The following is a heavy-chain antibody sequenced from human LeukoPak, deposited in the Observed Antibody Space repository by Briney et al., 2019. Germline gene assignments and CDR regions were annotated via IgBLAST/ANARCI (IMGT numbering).Heavy chain of an antibody. V-gene: IGHV3-74*01. Sequence: GGSLRLSCVASGFTFSTYGMSWVRQAPGKGLVWVSRINSDGSSTSYADSVKGRFTISRDNAKNTLYLQMNSLRAEDTAVYYCVREDCSGGSCYWWAFDIWGQGTMVTVSS. CDR2: INSDGSST. D-gene: IGHD2-15*01. CDR1: GFTFSTYG. J-gene: IGHJ3*02. CDR3: VREDCSGGSCYWWAFDI.